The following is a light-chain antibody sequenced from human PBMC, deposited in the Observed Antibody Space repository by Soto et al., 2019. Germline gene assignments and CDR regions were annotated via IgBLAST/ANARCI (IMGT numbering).Light chain of an antibody. J-gene: IGLJ1*01. CDR2: DVS. CDR1: SSDVGGYNY. CDR3: SSYTSSSTLLYV. V-gene: IGLV2-14*01. Sequence: QSALTQPASVSGSPGQSITISCTGTSSDVGGYNYVSWYQQHPGKAPKLMIYDVSNRPSGVSNRFSGSKSGNTASLTISGXXAEXXXDYXCSSYTSSSTLLYVFGTGTKLTVL.